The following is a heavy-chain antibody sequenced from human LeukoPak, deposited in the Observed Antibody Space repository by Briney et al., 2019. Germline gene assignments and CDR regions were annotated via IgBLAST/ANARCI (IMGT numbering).Heavy chain of an antibody. CDR2: ISWNSGSI. V-gene: IGHV3-9*01. CDR1: GFTFDDYA. CDR3: AKAGVKGIGYSYGSFDY. J-gene: IGHJ4*02. Sequence: GGSLRLSCAASGFTFDDYAMHWVRQAPGKGLKWVSGISWNSGSIGYADSVKGRFTISRDNAKNSLYLQMNSLRAEDTALYYCAKAGVKGIGYSYGSFDYWGQGTLVTVSS. D-gene: IGHD5-18*01.